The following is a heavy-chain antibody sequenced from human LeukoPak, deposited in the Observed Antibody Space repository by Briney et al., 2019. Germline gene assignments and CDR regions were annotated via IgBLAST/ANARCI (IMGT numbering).Heavy chain of an antibody. CDR3: ARGLVVLRYFDWFRPRPHFDY. D-gene: IGHD3-9*01. CDR1: GGSISISSYY. V-gene: IGHV4-39*07. J-gene: IGHJ4*02. CDR2: IYYSGST. Sequence: PSETLSLTCTVYGGSISISSYYWGWIRQPPGKGLEWIGSIYYSGSTYYNPSLKSRVTISVDTSKNQFSLKLSSVTAADTAVYYCARGLVVLRYFDWFRPRPHFDYWGQGTLVTVSS.